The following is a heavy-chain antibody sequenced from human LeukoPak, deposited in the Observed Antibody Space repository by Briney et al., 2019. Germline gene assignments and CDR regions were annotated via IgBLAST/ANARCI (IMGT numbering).Heavy chain of an antibody. CDR1: GGSFSGYY. J-gene: IGHJ4*02. V-gene: IGHV4-34*01. CDR2: INHSGST. Sequence: SETLSLTCAVYGGSFSGYYWSWIRQPPGKGLEWIGEINHSGSTNYNPSLKSRVTISVDTSKNQFSLKLSSVTAADTAVYYCARGRVGATLSYFDYWGQGTLVTVSS. D-gene: IGHD1-26*01. CDR3: ARGRVGATLSYFDY.